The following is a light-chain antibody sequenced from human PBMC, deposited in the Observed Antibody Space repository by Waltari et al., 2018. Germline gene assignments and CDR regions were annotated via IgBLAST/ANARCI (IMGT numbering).Light chain of an antibody. CDR3: KQDLQAPWT. CDR2: RVS. J-gene: IGKJ1*01. CDR1: QSLLHSNENTY. Sequence: DIVLTQTPLSLPVTPGAPASISCTSSQSLLHSNENTYLYWYLQKPGQTPRPLIYRVSNRFAGVPDRFSGSGSGTDFTLKISRVEAEDVGTYYCKQDLQAPWTFGQGTKVEIK. V-gene: IGKV2-29*02.